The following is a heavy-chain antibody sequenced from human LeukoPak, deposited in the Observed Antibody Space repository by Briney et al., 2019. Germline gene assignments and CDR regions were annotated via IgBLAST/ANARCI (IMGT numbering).Heavy chain of an antibody. Sequence: SETLSLTCTVSGGSISSSSYYWGWIRQPPGKGLEWIGSIYYSGSTYYNPSLKSRVTISVDTSKNQFSLKLSSVTAADTAVYYCARDTRRRGIVVVPAAGSNWFDPWGQGTLVTVSS. J-gene: IGHJ5*02. D-gene: IGHD2-2*01. V-gene: IGHV4-39*07. CDR2: IYYSGST. CDR1: GGSISSSSYY. CDR3: ARDTRRRGIVVVPAAGSNWFDP.